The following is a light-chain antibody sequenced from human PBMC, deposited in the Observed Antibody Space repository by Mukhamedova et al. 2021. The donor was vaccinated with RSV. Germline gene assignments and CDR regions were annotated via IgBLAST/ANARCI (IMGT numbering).Light chain of an antibody. CDR3: QSFDSRNVV. CDR2: EDN. V-gene: IGLV6-57*02. Sequence: SGSIASNYVQWYQKRPGSAPTTVIYEDNQRPSGVPDRFSGSIDSSSNSAFLTISGVKTEDEAEYYCQSFDSRNVVFGGGTKLTVL. J-gene: IGLJ2*01. CDR1: SGSIASNY.